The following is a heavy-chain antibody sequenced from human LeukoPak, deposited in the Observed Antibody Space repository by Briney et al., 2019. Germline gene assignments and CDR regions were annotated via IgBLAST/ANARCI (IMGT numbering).Heavy chain of an antibody. D-gene: IGHD2-15*01. V-gene: IGHV1-69*05. Sequence: ASVKVSCKASGGTFSSYAISWVRQAPGQGLEWMGGIIPIFGTANYAQKFQGRVTITTDESTSTAYMELSSLRSEDTAMYYCARGSKVLVAATYDWGQGTPLTVSS. CDR3: ARGSKVLVAATYD. CDR2: IIPIFGTA. CDR1: GGTFSSYA. J-gene: IGHJ4*02.